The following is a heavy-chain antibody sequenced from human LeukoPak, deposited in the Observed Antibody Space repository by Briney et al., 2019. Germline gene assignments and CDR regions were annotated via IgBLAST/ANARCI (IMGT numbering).Heavy chain of an antibody. CDR1: GFTFSSYE. V-gene: IGHV3-48*03. J-gene: IGHJ6*03. Sequence: GGSLRLSCAASGFTFSSYEMNWVRQAPGKGLEWVSYISSSGSTIYYADSVKGRFTISRDNAKNSLYLQMNSLRAEDTAVYYCARGPYCSSTSCSINYYYYMDVWGKGTTVTVSS. D-gene: IGHD2-2*01. CDR2: ISSSGSTI. CDR3: ARGPYCSSTSCSINYYYYMDV.